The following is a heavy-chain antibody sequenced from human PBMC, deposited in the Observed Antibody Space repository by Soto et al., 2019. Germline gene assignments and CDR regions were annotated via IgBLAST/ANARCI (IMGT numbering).Heavy chain of an antibody. V-gene: IGHV3-30*18. CDR3: AKELLEWLSTGCCYYYYGMDV. Sequence: QVQLVESGGGVVQPGRSLRLSCAASGFTFSSYGMHWVRQAPGKGLEWVAVISYDGSNKYYADSVKGRFTISRDNSKKTLYLQMNRLRAEDTAVYYCAKELLEWLSTGCCYYYYGMDVCGQGPTVTVSS. J-gene: IGHJ6*02. D-gene: IGHD3-3*01. CDR1: GFTFSSYG. CDR2: ISYDGSNK.